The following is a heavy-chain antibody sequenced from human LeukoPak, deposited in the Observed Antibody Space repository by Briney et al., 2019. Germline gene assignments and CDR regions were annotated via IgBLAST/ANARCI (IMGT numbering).Heavy chain of an antibody. J-gene: IGHJ5*02. CDR3: ARAAVTVIVANWFDP. CDR1: GFTFSSYW. CDR2: IKQDGSEK. Sequence: GGSLRLSCAASGFTFSSYWMSWVRQAPGKGLEWVANIKQDGSEKYYVDSVKGRFTISRDNAKNSLYLQMNSLRAEDTAVYYCARAAVTVIVANWFDPWGQGTLVTVSS. D-gene: IGHD3-22*01. V-gene: IGHV3-7*01.